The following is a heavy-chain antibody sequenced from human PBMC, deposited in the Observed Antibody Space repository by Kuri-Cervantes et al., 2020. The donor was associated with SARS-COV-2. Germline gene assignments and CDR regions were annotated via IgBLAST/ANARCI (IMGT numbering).Heavy chain of an antibody. CDR2: INPSGGST. Sequence: ASVKVSCKASGYTFTSQYLHWVRQAPGQGLEWMGIINPSGGSTSYAQKFQGRVTMTGDTSTSTVYMELSGLTSEDTAIYYCYCAPKEGFDSWGQGTLVTVSS. J-gene: IGHJ4*02. CDR1: GYTFTSQY. V-gene: IGHV1-46*01. D-gene: IGHD2-21*01. CDR3: YCAPKEGFDS.